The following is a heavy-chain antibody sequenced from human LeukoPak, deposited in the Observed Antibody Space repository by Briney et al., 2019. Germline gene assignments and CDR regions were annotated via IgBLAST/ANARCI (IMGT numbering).Heavy chain of an antibody. CDR3: ARCRAGTYYYYYYMDV. D-gene: IGHD1-1*01. CDR2: IYYSGST. J-gene: IGHJ6*03. V-gene: IGHV4-59*01. CDR1: GGSISSYY. Sequence: SETLSLTCTVSGGSISSYYWSWIRQPPGKGLEWIGYIYYSGSTNYNPSLKSRVTISVDTSKNQFSLKLSSVTAADTAVYYCARCRAGTYYYYYYMDVWGKGTTVTVSS.